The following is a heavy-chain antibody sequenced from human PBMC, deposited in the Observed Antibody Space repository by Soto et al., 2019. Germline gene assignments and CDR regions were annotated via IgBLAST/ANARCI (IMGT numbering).Heavy chain of an antibody. CDR3: AAPHPYSSGLFDY. J-gene: IGHJ4*02. CDR1: GGTXSSYA. V-gene: IGHV1-69*13. CDR2: IIPIFGTA. D-gene: IGHD6-19*01. Sequence: SXKVSFKASGGTXSSYAIRLVRQAPGQGLEWMGGIIPIFGTANYAQKLQGRVTITADESTRTAYIELSSLRSEDTAVYYFAAPHPYSSGLFDYWGQGTLGTVS.